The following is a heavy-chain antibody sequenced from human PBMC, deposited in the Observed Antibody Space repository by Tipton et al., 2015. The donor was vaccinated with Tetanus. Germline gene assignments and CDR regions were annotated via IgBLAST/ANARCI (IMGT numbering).Heavy chain of an antibody. J-gene: IGHJ6*02. V-gene: IGHV3-33*01. Sequence: SLRLSCAASGFTFSSYGMHWVRQAPGKGLEWVAVIWYDGSNKYYADSVKGRFTISRDNSKNTLYLQMNSLRAEDTAAYYCARDPDIVVVPAPSGMDVWGQGTTVTVSS. CDR3: ARDPDIVVVPAPSGMDV. CDR1: GFTFSSYG. D-gene: IGHD2-2*01. CDR2: IWYDGSNK.